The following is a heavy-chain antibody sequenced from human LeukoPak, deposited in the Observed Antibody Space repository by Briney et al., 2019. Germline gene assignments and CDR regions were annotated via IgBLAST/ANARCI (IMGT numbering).Heavy chain of an antibody. D-gene: IGHD1-26*01. CDR1: GGSISSYY. CDR2: IYYSGST. CDR3: ARAGGGSYPPNYYYYMDV. V-gene: IGHV4-59*01. Sequence: SETLSLTCTVSGGSISSYYWSWIRQPPGKGLEWIGYIYYSGSTNYNPSLKSRVTISVDTSKNQFSLKLSSVTAADTAVYYCARAGGGSYPPNYYYYMDVWGKGTTVTVSS. J-gene: IGHJ6*03.